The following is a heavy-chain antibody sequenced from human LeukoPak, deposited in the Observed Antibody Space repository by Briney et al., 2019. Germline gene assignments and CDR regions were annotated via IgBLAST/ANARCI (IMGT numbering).Heavy chain of an antibody. CDR3: ARDEVEMATIRGMDV. CDR1: GGTFSSYA. J-gene: IGHJ6*02. D-gene: IGHD5-24*01. CDR2: IIPILGIA. Sequence: SVKVSCKASGGTFSSYAISWVRQAPGQGLEWMGRIIPILGIANYAQKFQGRVTITADKSTSTAYMELSSLRSEDTAVYYCARDEVEMATIRGMDVWGQGTTVTASS. V-gene: IGHV1-69*04.